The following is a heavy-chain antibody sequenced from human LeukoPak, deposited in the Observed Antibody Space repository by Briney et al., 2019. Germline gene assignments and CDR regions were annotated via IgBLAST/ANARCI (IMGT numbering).Heavy chain of an antibody. CDR1: GFTFSRYG. CDR3: ARGNPGDY. V-gene: IGHV3-33*01. D-gene: IGHD1-14*01. CDR2: IWYDGSRK. Sequence: GGSLRLSCAASGFTFSRYGMHWVRQAPGKGLEWVAVIWYDGSRKYFADSVKGRFTISRDNSKNTLYLQLNSLKTEDTALYYCARGNPGDYWGQGTLVTVSS. J-gene: IGHJ4*02.